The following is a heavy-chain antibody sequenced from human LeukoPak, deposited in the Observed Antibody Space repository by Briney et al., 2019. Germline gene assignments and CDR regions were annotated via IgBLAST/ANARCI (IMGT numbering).Heavy chain of an antibody. Sequence: GGSLRLSCTTSGFIFDHYYMRWIRQAPGKGLEWVSYISFSGSAVYYADSVKGRFTISRDNANKLLDPQMNSLRVEDTAVYYCARVHSTSDLYLVDYWGQGTLVTVSS. CDR1: GFIFDHYY. D-gene: IGHD6-19*01. J-gene: IGHJ4*02. CDR3: ARVHSTSDLYLVDY. CDR2: ISFSGSAV. V-gene: IGHV3-11*01.